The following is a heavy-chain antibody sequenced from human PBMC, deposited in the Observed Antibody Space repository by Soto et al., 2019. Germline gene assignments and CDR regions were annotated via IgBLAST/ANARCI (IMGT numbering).Heavy chain of an antibody. CDR2: ISSSSSTI. J-gene: IGHJ4*02. Sequence: EVQLVESGGGLVQPGGSLRLSCAASGFTFSSYSMNWVRQAPGKGLEWVSYISSSSSTIYYADSVKGRFTISRDNAKNSLYLQRNSLRDEDTAVYYCAREVSSSWLTVDYWGQGTLVTVSS. D-gene: IGHD6-13*01. CDR3: AREVSSSWLTVDY. V-gene: IGHV3-48*02. CDR1: GFTFSSYS.